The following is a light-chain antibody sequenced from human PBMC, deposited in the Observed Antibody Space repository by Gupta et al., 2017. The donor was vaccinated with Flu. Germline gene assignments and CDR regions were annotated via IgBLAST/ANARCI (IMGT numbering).Light chain of an antibody. Sequence: DIQMTQSPSTLSASVGDRVTITCRASQSISTWLAWYQLKPGKAPKLLIYKASNLESGVPSRFSGSGSGTEFTLTISSLQPDDSATYYCQQYNSNSPYTFGQGTKLEIK. CDR1: QSISTW. V-gene: IGKV1-5*03. CDR3: QQYNSNSPYT. J-gene: IGKJ2*01. CDR2: KAS.